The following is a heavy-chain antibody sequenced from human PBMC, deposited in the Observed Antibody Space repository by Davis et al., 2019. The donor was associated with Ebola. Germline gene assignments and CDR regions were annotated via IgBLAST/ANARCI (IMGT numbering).Heavy chain of an antibody. CDR1: GYTFPSYW. Sequence: GESLKISCKGSGYTFPSYWIIWVRQKPGKGLEWMGRIDPSDSYTDYSPSFQGQVTISADKSLNTAYLQWSSLKASDTAMYFCARQSSGWPNALDYWGQGTLVTVSS. D-gene: IGHD6-19*01. CDR2: IDPSDSYT. J-gene: IGHJ4*02. V-gene: IGHV5-10-1*01. CDR3: ARQSSGWPNALDY.